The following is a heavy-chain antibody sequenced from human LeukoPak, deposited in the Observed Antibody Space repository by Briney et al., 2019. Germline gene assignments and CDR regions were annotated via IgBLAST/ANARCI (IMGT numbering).Heavy chain of an antibody. J-gene: IGHJ4*02. Sequence: ASVKVSCKASGYTFTGYYMHWVRQAPGQGLEWIGRINPNSGGTIYAQKFEGRVTMTRDTSISTAYMELSRLRSDDTAVYYCAIARVTMIVVVTLRYWGQGTLVTVSS. V-gene: IGHV1-2*06. CDR2: INPNSGGT. CDR3: AIARVTMIVVVTLRY. D-gene: IGHD3-22*01. CDR1: GYTFTGYY.